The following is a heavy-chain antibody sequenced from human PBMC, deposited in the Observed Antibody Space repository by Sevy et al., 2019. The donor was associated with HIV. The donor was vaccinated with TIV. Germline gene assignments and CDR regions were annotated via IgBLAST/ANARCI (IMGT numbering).Heavy chain of an antibody. J-gene: IGHJ4*02. Sequence: GGYLRLSCVASGFTFSSYNMNWVRQAPGKGLEWVSSISSSSSYVYHADSVKGRFTISRDNAKNSLYLQMNSLRAEDTAVYYCAKWDADRRWFFDYWGQGTLVIVSS. V-gene: IGHV3-21*06. CDR1: GFTFSSYN. CDR3: AKWDADRRWFFDY. D-gene: IGHD1-26*01. CDR2: ISSSSSYV.